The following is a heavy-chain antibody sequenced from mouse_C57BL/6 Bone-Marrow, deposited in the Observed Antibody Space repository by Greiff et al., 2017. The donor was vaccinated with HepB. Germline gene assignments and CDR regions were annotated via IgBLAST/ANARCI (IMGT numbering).Heavy chain of an antibody. CDR1: GYTFTSYW. Sequence: QVQLKESGAELAKPGASVKLSCKASGYTFTSYWMHWVKQRPGQGLEWIGYINPSSGYTKYNQKFKDMATLTADKSSSTAYMQLSSLTYEDSAVYYCASDYYGSPPFAYWGQGTLVTVSA. D-gene: IGHD1-1*01. CDR3: ASDYYGSPPFAY. V-gene: IGHV1-7*01. CDR2: INPSSGYT. J-gene: IGHJ3*01.